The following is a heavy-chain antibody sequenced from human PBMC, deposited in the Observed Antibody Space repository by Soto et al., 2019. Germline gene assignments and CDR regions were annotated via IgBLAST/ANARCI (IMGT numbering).Heavy chain of an antibody. CDR2: FDPEDGET. CDR1: GYTLTELS. D-gene: IGHD3-22*01. V-gene: IGHV1-24*01. J-gene: IGHJ4*01. Sequence: AASVKVSCKVSGYTLTELSMHWVRQAPGKGLEWTGGFDPEDGETIYAQKFQGRVTMTEDTSTDTAYMELSSLRSEDTAVYYCATVPVVIYDSSGYYCYWGQGTLVTVSS. CDR3: ATVPVVIYDSSGYYCY.